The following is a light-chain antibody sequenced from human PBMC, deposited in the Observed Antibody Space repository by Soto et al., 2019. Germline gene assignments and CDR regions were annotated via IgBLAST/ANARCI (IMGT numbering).Light chain of an antibody. CDR3: QQSYSTPPIT. CDR2: AAS. J-gene: IGKJ5*01. Sequence: EIQMTQSPSSLSASVGDRVAITFRASQSISNYLNWYQQKPGKAPKVLIYAASNLQSGVPSRFSGSGSGTDFTLTISSLQPEDFATYYCQQSYSTPPITFGQGTRLEI. CDR1: QSISNY. V-gene: IGKV1-39*01.